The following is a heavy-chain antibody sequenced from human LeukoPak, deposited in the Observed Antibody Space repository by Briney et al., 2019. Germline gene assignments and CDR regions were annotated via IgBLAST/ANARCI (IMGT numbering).Heavy chain of an antibody. CDR1: GGTFSSYA. CDR2: IIPIFGTA. D-gene: IGHD2-2*01. CDR3: AKGYCSSTSCYNYYGMDV. Sequence: ASVKVSCKASGGTFSSYAISWVRQAPGQGLEWMGGIIPIFGTANYAQKFQGRVTITADESTSTAYMELSSLRSEDTAVYYCAKGYCSSTSCYNYYGMDVWGQGTTVTVSS. J-gene: IGHJ6*02. V-gene: IGHV1-69*13.